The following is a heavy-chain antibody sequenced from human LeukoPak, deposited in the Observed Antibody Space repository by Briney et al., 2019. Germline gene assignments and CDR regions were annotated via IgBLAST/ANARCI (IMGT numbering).Heavy chain of an antibody. Sequence: GEALKISWQCSGYRFSDYLIAWVRRMPGKDLGWSGMIFAGASAATYSTSFVGPVTFSADQSVNTAYLQWSRLHASDTAIYSCPRQPPHIPFRPYWYFDLWGRGTLVTVSS. CDR1: GYRFSDYL. CDR2: IFAGASAA. CDR3: PRQPPHIPFRPYWYFDL. J-gene: IGHJ2*01. D-gene: IGHD6-6*01. V-gene: IGHV5-51*01.